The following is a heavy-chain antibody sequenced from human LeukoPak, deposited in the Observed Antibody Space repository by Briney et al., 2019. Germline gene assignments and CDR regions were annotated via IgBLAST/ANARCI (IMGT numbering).Heavy chain of an antibody. J-gene: IGHJ4*02. Sequence: ASVKVSCKASGYTFTSYAMHWVRQAPGQRLEWMGWINAGNGNTKYSQKFQGRVSITRDTSASTAYMELSSLRSEDTAVYYCARGRNLGSTYYFDYWGQGTLVTVSS. D-gene: IGHD7-27*01. CDR1: GYTFTSYA. CDR3: ARGRNLGSTYYFDY. CDR2: INAGNGNT. V-gene: IGHV1-3*01.